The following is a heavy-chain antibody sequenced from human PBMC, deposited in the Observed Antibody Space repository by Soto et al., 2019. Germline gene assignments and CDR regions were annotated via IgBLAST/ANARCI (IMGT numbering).Heavy chain of an antibody. CDR1: GGSISDISYC. D-gene: IGHD2-8*01. V-gene: IGHV4-39*01. Sequence: LSLTCTVSGGSISDISYCWGWIRQPPGKGLQWIGCMFYSGATYYNPSPKNRVTLTVDTSNNEFSLKLVSVSGPDTAGYYWGRHKRGNDWLYPGGQGTLVTVS. CDR2: MFYSGAT. CDR3: GRHKRGNDWLYP. J-gene: IGHJ5*02.